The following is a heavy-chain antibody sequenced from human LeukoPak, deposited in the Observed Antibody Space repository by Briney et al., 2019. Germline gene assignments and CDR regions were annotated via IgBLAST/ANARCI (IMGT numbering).Heavy chain of an antibody. V-gene: IGHV4-59*01. CDR3: AREVQYRSDWFDP. J-gene: IGHJ5*02. CDR2: IYYSGST. Sequence: SETLSLTCTVSGGSISSYYWSWIRQPPGKGLEWIGYIYYSGSTNYNPSLKSRVTISVDTSKNQFSLKLSSVTAADTAVYYCAREVQYRSDWFDPWGQGTLVTVSS. CDR1: GGSISSYY. D-gene: IGHD1-14*01.